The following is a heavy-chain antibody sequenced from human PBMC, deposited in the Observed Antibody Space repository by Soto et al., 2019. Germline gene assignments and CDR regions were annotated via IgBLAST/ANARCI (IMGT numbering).Heavy chain of an antibody. Sequence: SVKVSCKPSGYTFTSYYIHWVRQAPRQGLECVGIINPSGGSTSYAQKFQGRVTMTRDTSTSTVYMELSSLRSEDTAVYYCARDLAGIAVAAEQGSSLADTGYGMDVWGQGTTVTVSS. D-gene: IGHD6-19*01. J-gene: IGHJ6*02. CDR2: INPSGGST. CDR1: GYTFTSYY. CDR3: ARDLAGIAVAAEQGSSLADTGYGMDV. V-gene: IGHV1-46*01.